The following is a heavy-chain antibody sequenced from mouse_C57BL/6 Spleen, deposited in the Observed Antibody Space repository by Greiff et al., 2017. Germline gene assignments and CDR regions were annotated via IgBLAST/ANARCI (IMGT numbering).Heavy chain of an antibody. D-gene: IGHD1-1*01. CDR3: ARYYYGSSYNYAMDY. CDR1: GYTFTSYW. V-gene: IGHV1-59*01. CDR2: IDPSDSYT. J-gene: IGHJ4*01. Sequence: QVQLKQPGAELVRPGTSVKLSCKASGYTFTSYWMHWVKQRPGQGLEWIGVIDPSDSYTNYNQKFKGKATLTVATSSSTAYMQLSSLTSEDSAVYYCARYYYGSSYNYAMDYWGQGTSVTVSS.